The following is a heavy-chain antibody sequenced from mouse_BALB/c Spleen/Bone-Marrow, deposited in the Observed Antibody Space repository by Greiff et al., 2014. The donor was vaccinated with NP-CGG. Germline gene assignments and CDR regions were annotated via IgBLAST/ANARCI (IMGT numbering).Heavy chain of an antibody. J-gene: IGHJ4*01. D-gene: IGHD1-2*01. CDR1: GITVSSYT. CDR3: ARHYGYVDAMDY. CDR2: ITGGGTT. V-gene: IGHV5-6-5*01. Sequence: EVKLQESGGGLVKPGESLKFSCAASGITVSSYTMSWVRQTPEKRLEWVASITGGGTTYYPDSVKGRFTISRDNARNILYLQVSSLRSEDTAIYYCARHYGYVDAMDYWGRGTSVTVSS.